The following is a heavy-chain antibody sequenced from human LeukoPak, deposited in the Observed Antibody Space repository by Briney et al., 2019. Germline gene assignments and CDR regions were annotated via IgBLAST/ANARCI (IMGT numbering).Heavy chain of an antibody. Sequence: GASVKVSFKASGYTFTGYYIHWVRQAPGQGLEWMGWINPNSGGTKYAQKFQGRVTMARDTSISTAYMELRRLTADDTAVYYCARGRGPYYCVMDVWGQGTTVTVSS. CDR3: ARGRGPYYCVMDV. V-gene: IGHV1-2*02. D-gene: IGHD3-10*01. CDR1: GYTFTGYY. J-gene: IGHJ6*02. CDR2: INPNSGGT.